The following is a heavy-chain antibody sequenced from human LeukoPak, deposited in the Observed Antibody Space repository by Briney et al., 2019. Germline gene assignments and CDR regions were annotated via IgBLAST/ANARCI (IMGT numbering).Heavy chain of an antibody. V-gene: IGHV1-2*02. J-gene: IGHJ4*02. D-gene: IGHD5-24*01. CDR3: ARVVVRDANNYKDY. Sequence: ASVKVSCKASGYTFTGYYIHWVRQAPGQGLEWMGGINPDSGGTKDAQKFQGRVTMTRDTSISTAYMELSKLRSDDTAVYYCARVVVRDANNYKDYWGQGTLVTVSS. CDR2: INPDSGGT. CDR1: GYTFTGYY.